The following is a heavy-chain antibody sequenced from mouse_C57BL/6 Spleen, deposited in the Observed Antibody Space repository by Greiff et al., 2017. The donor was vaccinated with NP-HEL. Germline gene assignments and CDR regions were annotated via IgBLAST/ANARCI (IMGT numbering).Heavy chain of an antibody. CDR3: ARDYYSNYPFAY. Sequence: VQLQQSGAELVKPGASVKISCKASGYAFSSYWMNWVKQRPGKGLEWIGQIYPGDGDTNYNGKFKGKATLTADKSSSTAYMQLSSLTSEDSAVYFCARDYYSNYPFAYWGQGTLVTVSA. CDR1: GYAFSSYW. V-gene: IGHV1-80*01. CDR2: IYPGDGDT. D-gene: IGHD2-5*01. J-gene: IGHJ3*01.